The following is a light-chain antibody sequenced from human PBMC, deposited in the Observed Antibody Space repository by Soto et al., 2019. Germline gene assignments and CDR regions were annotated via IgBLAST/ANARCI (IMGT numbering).Light chain of an antibody. CDR1: QSINSN. CDR2: GAS. Sequence: EVVMTQSPATLSVSPGERATLSCRASQSINSNLAWYQQKPGQAPRLLISGASSRATGMPVRFSGSGSATEFTLTISSLQSEDFAVYYCQQYDNWPLTFGPGTKVEI. J-gene: IGKJ1*01. V-gene: IGKV3-15*01. CDR3: QQYDNWPLT.